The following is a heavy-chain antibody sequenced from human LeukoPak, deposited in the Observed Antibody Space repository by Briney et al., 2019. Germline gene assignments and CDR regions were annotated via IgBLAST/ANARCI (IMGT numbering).Heavy chain of an antibody. CDR1: GFTSSSYW. CDR3: ARDRSFLLCYYFDY. D-gene: IGHD2-15*01. V-gene: IGHV3-7*01. CDR2: IKQDGSEK. Sequence: PGGTLRLSFAASGFTSSSYWMSWVRQAPGKGLERVANIKQDGSEKYYVDSVKGRFTISRDNAKNSLYLQMNSLRAEDTAVYYCARDRSFLLCYYFDYWGQGTLVTVSS. J-gene: IGHJ4*02.